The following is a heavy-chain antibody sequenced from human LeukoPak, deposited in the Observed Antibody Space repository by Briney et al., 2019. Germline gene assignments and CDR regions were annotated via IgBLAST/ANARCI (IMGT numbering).Heavy chain of an antibody. J-gene: IGHJ4*02. V-gene: IGHV3-23*01. Sequence: GGSLRLSCAASRFSFNSYVMSWVRQAPGKGLEWVSAISGSGGSTYYADSVKGRFTISRDNSKNTLYLQMNSLRAEDTAVYYCAKDPRSTSCPLWCDYWGQGTLVTVSS. CDR1: RFSFNSYV. D-gene: IGHD2-2*01. CDR3: AKDPRSTSCPLWCDY. CDR2: ISGSGGST.